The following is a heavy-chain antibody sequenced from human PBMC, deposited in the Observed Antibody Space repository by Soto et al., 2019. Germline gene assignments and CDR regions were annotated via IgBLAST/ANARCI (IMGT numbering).Heavy chain of an antibody. CDR3: AREVPYVYSRFDY. CDR2: VNAGNDNT. V-gene: IGHV1-3*01. D-gene: IGHD2-15*01. Sequence: QVHLVQSGAEVKKPGASVKVSCKTSGYTFTNNVIHWVRQAPGQRLEWMGWVNAGNDNTKWSREFQGRLTLTKDTTATTAHRELSSLTSEGTAIYFCAREVPYVYSRFDYWGHGTLVTVSS. J-gene: IGHJ4*01. CDR1: GYTFTNNV.